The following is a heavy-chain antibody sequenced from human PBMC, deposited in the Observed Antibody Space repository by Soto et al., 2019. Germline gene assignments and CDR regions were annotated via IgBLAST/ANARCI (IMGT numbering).Heavy chain of an antibody. CDR3: ARGVAGSYYYYGMDV. CDR2: IIPIFGTA. J-gene: IGHJ6*02. V-gene: IGHV1-69*06. Sequence: QVQLVQSGAEVKKPGSSVKVSCKASGGTFSSYAISWVRQAPGQGLEWMGGIIPIFGTANNEQKFQGIVTLTADKATVTAYMERSNLRSEDTAVYYCARGVAGSYYYYGMDVWGQGTTVTVSS. CDR1: GGTFSSYA. D-gene: IGHD6-19*01.